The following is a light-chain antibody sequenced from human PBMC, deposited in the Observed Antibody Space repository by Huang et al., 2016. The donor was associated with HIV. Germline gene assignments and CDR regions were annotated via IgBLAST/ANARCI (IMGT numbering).Light chain of an antibody. J-gene: IGKJ4*01. CDR2: DSS. CDR1: QSVNSY. CDR3: QQRNSWPLT. V-gene: IGKV3-11*01. Sequence: EIVLTQSPATLSVSPGESVTLSCRASQSVNSYLSWYQQKSGQAPRLRIDDSSNRATGVPARFTGSGSGTDFTLTISTLEREDFAMYYCQQRNSWPLTFGGGTKVEIK.